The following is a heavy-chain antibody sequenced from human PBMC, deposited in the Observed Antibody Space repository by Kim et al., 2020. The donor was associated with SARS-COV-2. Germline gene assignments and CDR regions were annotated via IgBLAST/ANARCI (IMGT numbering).Heavy chain of an antibody. D-gene: IGHD3-22*01. Sequence: SETLSLTCTVSGGSISSGGYYWSWIRQHPGKGLEWIGYIYYSGSTYYNPSLKSRVTISVDTSKNQFSLKLSSVTAADTAVYYCARGNPVTTMPSWLKGKKIGFDYWGQGTLVTVSS. CDR1: GGSISSGGYY. J-gene: IGHJ4*02. CDR3: ARGNPVTTMPSWLKGKKIGFDY. V-gene: IGHV4-31*03. CDR2: IYYSGST.